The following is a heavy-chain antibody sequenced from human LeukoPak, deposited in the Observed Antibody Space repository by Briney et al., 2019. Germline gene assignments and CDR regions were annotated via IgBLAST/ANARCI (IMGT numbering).Heavy chain of an antibody. CDR3: ARAPIDSNSWYHAFDI. CDR1: GFTVSSYA. J-gene: IGHJ3*02. V-gene: IGHV3-7*01. D-gene: IGHD6-13*01. Sequence: GGSLRLSCAASGFTVSSYAMSWVRQAPGKGLEWVASIQQGGSHKYYVDSVKGRFTISRDNAKNSLFLQMDSLRAEDTAVYYCARAPIDSNSWYHAFDIWSQGTMVTVSS. CDR2: IQQGGSHK.